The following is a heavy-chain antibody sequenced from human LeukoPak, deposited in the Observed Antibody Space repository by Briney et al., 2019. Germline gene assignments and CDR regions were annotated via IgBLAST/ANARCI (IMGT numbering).Heavy chain of an antibody. V-gene: IGHV4-34*01. D-gene: IGHD3-9*01. CDR2: INHSGST. CDR3: ARLTGPDY. Sequence: SETLSLTCAVYGGSFSGYYWSWIRQPPGKGLEWIGEINHSGSTNYNPSLKSRVTISVDTSRNQFSLKLNSVTAADTAVYYCARLTGPDYWGQGILVTVSS. J-gene: IGHJ4*02. CDR1: GGSFSGYY.